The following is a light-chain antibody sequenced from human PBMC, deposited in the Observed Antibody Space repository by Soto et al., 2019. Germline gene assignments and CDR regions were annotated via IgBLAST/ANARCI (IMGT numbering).Light chain of an antibody. V-gene: IGLV1-44*01. Sequence: QSVLTQPPSASGIPGQRVTISCSGSSSNIGSNTVSWFHQLPGTAPKLLIYSNNQRPSGVPDRFSGSKSGTSASLAISGLQSEDEADYYCAAWDDSLNGYVFGPGTKVTVL. J-gene: IGLJ1*01. CDR3: AAWDDSLNGYV. CDR1: SSNIGSNT. CDR2: SNN.